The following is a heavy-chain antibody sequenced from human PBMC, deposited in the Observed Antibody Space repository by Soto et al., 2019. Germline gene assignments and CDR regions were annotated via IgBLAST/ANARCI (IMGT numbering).Heavy chain of an antibody. CDR3: ARAVGFGYYYYHLDL. Sequence: PSETLSLTCTVSGGSVSNISDYWSWVRQPPGKGLGWIGYIYYSGSADYNPSLGSRVTISLDTSKNQFSLKLSSVTTADTAVYYCARAVGFGYYYYHLDLWGQGTTVTVSS. V-gene: IGHV4-61*01. J-gene: IGHJ6*02. CDR1: GGSVSNISDY. CDR2: IYYSGSA. D-gene: IGHD3-10*01.